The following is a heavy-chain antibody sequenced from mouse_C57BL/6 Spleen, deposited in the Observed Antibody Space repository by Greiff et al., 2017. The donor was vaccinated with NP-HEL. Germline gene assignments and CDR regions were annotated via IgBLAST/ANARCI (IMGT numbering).Heavy chain of an antibody. CDR1: GYTFTSYW. CDR3: ARSKNRLYYAMDY. V-gene: IGHV1-59*01. CDR2: IDPSDSYT. Sequence: QVQLQQPGAELVRPGTSVKLSCKASGYTFTSYWMHWVKQRPGQGLEWIGVIDPSDSYTNYNQKFKGKATLTVDTSSSPAYMQLSSLTSEYSAVYYCARSKNRLYYAMDYWGQGTSVTVSS. J-gene: IGHJ4*01.